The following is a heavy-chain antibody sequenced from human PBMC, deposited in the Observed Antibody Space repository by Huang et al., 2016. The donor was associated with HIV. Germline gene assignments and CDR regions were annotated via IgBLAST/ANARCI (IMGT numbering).Heavy chain of an antibody. Sequence: QVQLQESGPGLVKPSETLSLTCTVSGGSISTHDWSWIRQPPGKGLEWIGSNDYSGNTNSIPYLKSRVTILLDTSKNQFSLRVNSVTAADTAMYYCARDHHDFWRGYRRMYFFDHWGQGTLVTVSS. CDR3: ARDHHDFWRGYRRMYFFDH. CDR2: NDYSGNT. CDR1: GGSISTHD. V-gene: IGHV4-59*11. J-gene: IGHJ4*02. D-gene: IGHD3-3*01.